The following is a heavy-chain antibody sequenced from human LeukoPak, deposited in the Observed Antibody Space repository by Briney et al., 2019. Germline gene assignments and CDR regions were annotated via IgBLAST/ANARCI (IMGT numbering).Heavy chain of an antibody. D-gene: IGHD3-10*01. CDR2: INHSGST. Sequence: SETLSLTCAVYGGSFSGYYWSWIRQPPGKGLEWIGEINHSGSTNYNPSLKGRVPISVDTSKNQFSLKLSSVTAADTAVYYCARRHYYGSGFVDYWGQGTLVTVSS. CDR1: GGSFSGYY. CDR3: ARRHYYGSGFVDY. V-gene: IGHV4-34*01. J-gene: IGHJ4*02.